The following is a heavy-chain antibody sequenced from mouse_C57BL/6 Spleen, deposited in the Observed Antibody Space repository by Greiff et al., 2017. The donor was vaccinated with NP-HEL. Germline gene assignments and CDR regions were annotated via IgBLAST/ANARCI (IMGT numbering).Heavy chain of an antibody. D-gene: IGHD2-3*01. CDR2: IYPGSGST. CDR3: AREGDGGFAY. J-gene: IGHJ3*01. CDR1: GYTFTSYW. V-gene: IGHV1-55*01. Sequence: QVHVKQPGAELVKPGASVKMSCKASGYTFTSYWITWVKQRPGQGLEWIGDIYPGSGSTNYNEKFKSKATLTVDTSSSTAYMQLSSLTSEDSAVYYCAREGDGGFAYWGQGTLVTVSA.